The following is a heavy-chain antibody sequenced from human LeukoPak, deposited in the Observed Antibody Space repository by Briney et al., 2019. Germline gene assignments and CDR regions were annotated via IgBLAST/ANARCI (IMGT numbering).Heavy chain of an antibody. D-gene: IGHD3-10*01. CDR3: ARDDSSGPGPWFDP. J-gene: IGHJ5*02. Sequence: SETLSLTCTVSGGSISSYYWSWIRQPPGKGLEWIGYIYYSGSTNYNPSLKSRVTISVDTSKNQFSLKLSSVTAADTAVYYCARDDSSGPGPWFDPWGQGTLVTVSS. CDR1: GGSISSYY. CDR2: IYYSGST. V-gene: IGHV4-59*01.